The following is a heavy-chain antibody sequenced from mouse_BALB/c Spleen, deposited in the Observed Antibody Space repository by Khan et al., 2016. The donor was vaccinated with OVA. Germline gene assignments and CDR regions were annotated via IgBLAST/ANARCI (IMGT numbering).Heavy chain of an antibody. CDR2: INTYTGEP. Sequence: VQSGPELKKPGETVKISCKASGYTFTNYGMNWVKQAPGKGLKWMGWINTYTGEPTYADDFKGRFAFSLETSASTAYLQIDNLKNEDTATYFCARPPYFSYVLDSWGQGTSGTVSS. D-gene: IGHD2-10*01. J-gene: IGHJ4*01. V-gene: IGHV9-3-1*01. CDR3: ARPPYFSYVLDS. CDR1: GYTFTNYG.